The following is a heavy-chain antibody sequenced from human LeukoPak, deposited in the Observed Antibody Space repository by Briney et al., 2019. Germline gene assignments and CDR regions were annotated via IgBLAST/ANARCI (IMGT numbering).Heavy chain of an antibody. V-gene: IGHV3-21*04. J-gene: IGHJ4*02. CDR2: ISSSSSYI. CDR1: GFTFSSYS. CDR3: AKTRAHTSAFDY. Sequence: GGSLRLSCAASGFTFSSYSMNWVRQAPGKGLEWVSSISSSSSYIYYADSVKGRFTISRDNAKNSLYLQMNSLRAEDTAVYYCAKTRAHTSAFDYWGQGTLVTVSS.